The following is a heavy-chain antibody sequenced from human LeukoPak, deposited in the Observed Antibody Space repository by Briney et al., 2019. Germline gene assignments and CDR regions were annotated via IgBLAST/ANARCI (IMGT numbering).Heavy chain of an antibody. CDR1: GGPISSGRYS. D-gene: IGHD6-13*01. CDR2: IYTSWST. CDR3: ARSAAGRPYYYYYMDV. Sequence: PSETLSLTHTVSGGPISSGRYSWSWIRQPAGKGLEWFGRIYTSWSTHYNPSLKSRVTISVDTSKTQFSLKLSSVTAADTSVYYCARSAAGRPYYYYYMDVWDKGTTVTVSS. V-gene: IGHV4-61*02. J-gene: IGHJ6*03.